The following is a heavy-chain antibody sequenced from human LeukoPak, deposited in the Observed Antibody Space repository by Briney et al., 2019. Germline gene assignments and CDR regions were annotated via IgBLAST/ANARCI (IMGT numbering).Heavy chain of an antibody. D-gene: IGHD3-3*01. V-gene: IGHV3-48*03. CDR1: GFTFSSYE. J-gene: IGHJ4*02. Sequence: GGSLGLSCAASGFTFSSYEMNWVRQAPGKGLEWLSYISNSGNTIAYADSVKGRFTISRDNAKNSLFLQMNSLRAEDTAVYYCVRDPNFDYFDYWGQGTLVTVSS. CDR2: ISNSGNTI. CDR3: VRDPNFDYFDY.